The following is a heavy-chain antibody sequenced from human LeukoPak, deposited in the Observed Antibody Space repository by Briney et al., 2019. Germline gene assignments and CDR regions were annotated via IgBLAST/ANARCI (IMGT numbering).Heavy chain of an antibody. CDR3: ARIGYSSSSLDF. CDR2: IKQDGNVK. D-gene: IGHD6-6*01. J-gene: IGHJ4*02. V-gene: IGHV3-7*03. Sequence: GSLRLSCAASGFTFTNYWMTWVRQAPGKGLEWVANIKQDGNVKYYVDSVKGRFTISRDNAKNSLYLQMNSLRAEDTAVYNCARIGYSSSSLDFWGRGTLVTVSS. CDR1: GFTFTNYW.